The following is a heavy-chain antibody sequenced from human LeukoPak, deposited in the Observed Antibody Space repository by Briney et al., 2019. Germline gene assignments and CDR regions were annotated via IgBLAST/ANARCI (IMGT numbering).Heavy chain of an antibody. CDR3: ARDFTYYDILTGYYNYGMDV. D-gene: IGHD3-9*01. CDR2: INPSYDST. J-gene: IGHJ6*02. Sequence: GASVKVSCKASGYTFNSSYMHWVRQAPAQGLEWMGIINPSYDSTRYAQKFQGRVTMSKDTSTNTVYMHLSSLSSDDTAVYYCARDFTYYDILTGYYNYGMDVWGQGTTVTVSS. V-gene: IGHV1-46*02. CDR1: GYTFNSSY.